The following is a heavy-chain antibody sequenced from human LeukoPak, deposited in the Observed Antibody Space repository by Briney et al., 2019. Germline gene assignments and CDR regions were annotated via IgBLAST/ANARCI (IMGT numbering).Heavy chain of an antibody. CDR3: ARGSAVAGRGEY. V-gene: IGHV1-69*04. Sequence: SVKVSCKASGSTFSSYAISWVRQAPGQGLEWMGRIIPILGIANYAQKFQGRVTITADKSTSTAYMELSSLRSEDTAVYYCARGSAVAGRGEYWGQGTLVTVSS. CDR2: IIPILGIA. J-gene: IGHJ4*02. CDR1: GSTFSSYA. D-gene: IGHD6-19*01.